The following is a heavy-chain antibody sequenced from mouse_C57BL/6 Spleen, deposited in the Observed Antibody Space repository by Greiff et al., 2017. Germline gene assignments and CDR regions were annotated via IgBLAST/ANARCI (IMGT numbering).Heavy chain of an antibody. CDR3: TRNYYGSSYGWFAY. Sequence: EVKLVESGEGLVKPGGSLKLSCAASGFTFSSYAMSWVRQTPEKRLEWVAYISRGGDYIYYADTVKGRFTISRDNARNTLYLQMSSLKSEDTAMYYCTRNYYGSSYGWFAYWGQGTLVTVSA. V-gene: IGHV5-9-1*02. CDR2: ISRGGDYI. J-gene: IGHJ3*01. CDR1: GFTFSSYA. D-gene: IGHD1-1*01.